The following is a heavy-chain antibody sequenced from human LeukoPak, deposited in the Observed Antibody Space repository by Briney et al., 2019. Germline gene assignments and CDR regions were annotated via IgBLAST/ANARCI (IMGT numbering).Heavy chain of an antibody. CDR1: GFTFSGSA. D-gene: IGHD3-22*01. CDR2: IRSKANSYAT. J-gene: IGHJ4*02. Sequence: PGGSLRLSCAASGFTFSGSAMHWVRQASGKGLEWVGRIRSKANSYATAYAASVKGRFTISRDDSKNTAYLQMNSLKTEDTAVYYCTSLYDSSGYPTDYWGQGTLVTVSS. V-gene: IGHV3-73*01. CDR3: TSLYDSSGYPTDY.